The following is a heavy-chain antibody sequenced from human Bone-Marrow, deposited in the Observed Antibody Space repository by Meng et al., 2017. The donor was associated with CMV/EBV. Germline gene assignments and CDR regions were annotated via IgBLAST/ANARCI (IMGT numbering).Heavy chain of an antibody. V-gene: IGHV3-11*04. CDR2: ISGSGSTI. CDR3: AKVDDFWSGYYAPWGWFDP. Sequence: GGSLRLSCAASGFIFSHYYMTWIRQAPGKGLEWVSHISGSGSTIYYADSVKGRFTISRDNAKKSLYLQMNSLRAEDTAVYYCAKVDDFWSGYYAPWGWFDPWGQGTLVTVSS. D-gene: IGHD3-3*01. J-gene: IGHJ5*02. CDR1: GFIFSHYY.